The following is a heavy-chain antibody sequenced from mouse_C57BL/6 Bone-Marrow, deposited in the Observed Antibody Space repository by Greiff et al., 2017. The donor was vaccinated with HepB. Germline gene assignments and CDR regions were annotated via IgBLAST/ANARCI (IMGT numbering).Heavy chain of an antibody. Sequence: EVMLVESGGDSVKPGGSLKLSCAASGFTFSTYGMSWARQTPYTRLEWVATISSGGSYTNYIDSVKRRFTISRDNAQNTLYLQMTSLKSEDTAIYYCARMGGKYPYYYVLDYWGHGTSVTVSS. CDR2: ISSGGSYT. D-gene: IGHD2-1*01. J-gene: IGHJ4*01. CDR1: GFTFSTYG. CDR3: ARMGGKYPYYYVLDY. V-gene: IGHV5-6*01.